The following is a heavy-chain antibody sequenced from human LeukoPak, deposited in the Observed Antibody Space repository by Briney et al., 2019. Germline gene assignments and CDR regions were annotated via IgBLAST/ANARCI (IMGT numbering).Heavy chain of an antibody. D-gene: IGHD3-16*01. V-gene: IGHV1-46*01. Sequence: ASVKVSCKASGYTFTSYYMHWVRQAPGQGLEWMVIINPSGGSTSYAQKFQGRVTMTRDTSISTAYMELSRLRSDDTAVYYCANYFIRDYYYYGMDVWGQGTTVTVSS. CDR3: ANYFIRDYYYYGMDV. CDR2: INPSGGST. J-gene: IGHJ6*02. CDR1: GYTFTSYY.